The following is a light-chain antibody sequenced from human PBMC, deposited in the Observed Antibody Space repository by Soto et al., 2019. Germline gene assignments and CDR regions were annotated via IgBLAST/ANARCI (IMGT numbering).Light chain of an antibody. J-gene: IGKJ5*01. CDR2: DES. CDR1: QGISSY. V-gene: IGKV1-8*01. Sequence: ASRMAQSPSSHSASTGDRVTITSRASQGISSYLAWYQHKPGKAPKLLIYDESTLQSGVPSRFSGSGSGTEFTLTISSLQPEDFATYYCQQYNSYSITFGQGTRLEI. CDR3: QQYNSYSIT.